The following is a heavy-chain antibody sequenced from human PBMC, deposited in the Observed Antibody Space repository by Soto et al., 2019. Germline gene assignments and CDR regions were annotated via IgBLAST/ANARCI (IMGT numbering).Heavy chain of an antibody. Sequence: KASETLSLTCTVSSDSINNYYWSWIRQPPGRGLEWIGHISYSGTTHYNPSVNSRVTISMDTSRNQLSLKLTSVTAADTAVYYCARTPEGPVDFDYWGQGTLVTVSS. J-gene: IGHJ4*02. CDR1: SDSINNYY. CDR2: ISYSGTT. D-gene: IGHD2-2*01. CDR3: ARTPEGPVDFDY. V-gene: IGHV4-59*01.